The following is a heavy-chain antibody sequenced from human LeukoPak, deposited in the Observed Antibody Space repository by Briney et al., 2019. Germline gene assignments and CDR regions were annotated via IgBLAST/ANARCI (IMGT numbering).Heavy chain of an antibody. Sequence: GGSLRLSCAASGFTFSDYYMSWIRQAPGKGLEWVSYISSSGSTIYYADSVKGRFTISRDNAKNSLYLQMNGLRAEDTAVYYCARGAIIVVPAAIINRAPPTFDPWGQGTLVTVSS. CDR1: GFTFSDYY. CDR3: ARGAIIVVPAAIINRAPPTFDP. D-gene: IGHD2-2*02. J-gene: IGHJ5*02. V-gene: IGHV3-11*01. CDR2: ISSSGSTI.